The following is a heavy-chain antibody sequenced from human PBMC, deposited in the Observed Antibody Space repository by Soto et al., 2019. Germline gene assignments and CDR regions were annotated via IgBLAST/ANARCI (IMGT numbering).Heavy chain of an antibody. V-gene: IGHV1-69*01. CDR2: SIPISDTT. J-gene: IGHJ6*02. CDR3: ARSQGSSTSLELYYYYYYGMDV. CDR1: GGTFSSYA. Sequence: QVQLVQSGAEVKKPGSSVKVSCKASGGTFSSYAISWVRQAPGQGLEWVGGSIPISDTTNYAQKLQGRVTITADDSTSTAYMELSSLRSQDTAVYYCARSQGSSTSLELYYYYYYGMDVWGQGTTVTVSS. D-gene: IGHD2-2*01.